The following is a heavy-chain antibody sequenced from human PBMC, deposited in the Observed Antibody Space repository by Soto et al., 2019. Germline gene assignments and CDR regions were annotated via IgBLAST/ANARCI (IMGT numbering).Heavy chain of an antibody. V-gene: IGHV1-18*04. CDR3: ARGGLSRGNWFDP. D-gene: IGHD2-2*01. CDR1: GYTFNTFG. CDR2: INTSNGKT. Sequence: QVQLVQSGPEVKKPGASVKVSCKASGYTFNTFGVTWVLQAPGQGLQWMGWINTSNGKTNYAPKFQGRVTMTIDTSTTTASMELRSQTSDDTAIYFCARGGLSRGNWFDPWGQGTLVTVSS. J-gene: IGHJ5*02.